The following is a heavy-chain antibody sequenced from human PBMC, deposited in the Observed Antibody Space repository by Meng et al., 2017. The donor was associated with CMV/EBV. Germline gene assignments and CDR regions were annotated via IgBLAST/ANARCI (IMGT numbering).Heavy chain of an antibody. D-gene: IGHD3-3*01. V-gene: IGHV4-34*01. CDR1: GGSFSIYY. J-gene: IGHJ6*02. CDR2: INHSGST. Sequence: SETLSLTCAVYGGSFSIYYWSWIRQPPGKGLEWLGEINHSGSTNYNPSLKSRVTISVDTSKNQFSLKLSSVTAADTAVYYCARDHRITIFGVVTALYGMDVWGQGTTVTVSS. CDR3: ARDHRITIFGVVTALYGMDV.